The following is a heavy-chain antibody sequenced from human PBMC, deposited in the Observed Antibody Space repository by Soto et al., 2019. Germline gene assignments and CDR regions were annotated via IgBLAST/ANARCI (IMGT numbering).Heavy chain of an antibody. V-gene: IGHV4-59*01. CDR2: IYYSGST. CDR1: GGSISSYY. D-gene: IGHD3-3*01. CDR3: ARTAFAVFGMVHFDS. Sequence: SETLSLTCTVSGGSISSYYWSWIRQPPGKGLEWLGHIYYSGSTNYNPSLKSRLTISVDTSKNQFSLKLSTVTAADTAVYYCARTAFAVFGMVHFDSWGQGTLVTVSS. J-gene: IGHJ5*01.